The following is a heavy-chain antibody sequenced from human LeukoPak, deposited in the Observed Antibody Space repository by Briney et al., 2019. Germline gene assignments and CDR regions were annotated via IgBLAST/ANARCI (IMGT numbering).Heavy chain of an antibody. CDR2: IYYSGST. D-gene: IGHD3-9*01. J-gene: IGHJ4*02. CDR1: DDSIRSSAYY. CDR3: ARHVWLQPFDY. Sequence: SETLSLTCAVSDDSIRSSAYYWSWIRQSPGKGLEWIGYIYYSGSTNYNPSLKSRVTISVDTSKNQFSLKLSSVTAADTAVYYCARHVWLQPFDYWGQGTLVTVSS. V-gene: IGHV4-61*05.